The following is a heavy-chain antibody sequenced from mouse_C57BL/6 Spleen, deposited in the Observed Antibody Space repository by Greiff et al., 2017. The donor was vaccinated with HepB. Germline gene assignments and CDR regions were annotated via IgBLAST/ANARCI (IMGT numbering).Heavy chain of an antibody. J-gene: IGHJ2*01. CDR1: GYAFSSYW. D-gene: IGHD1-1*01. V-gene: IGHV1-80*01. CDR2: IYPGDGDT. CDR3: ARPHYYGSSYVYFDY. Sequence: VMLVESGAELVKPGASVKISCKASGYAFSSYWMNWVKQRPGKGLEWIGQIYPGDGDTNYNGKFKGKATLTADKSSSTAYMQLSSLTSEDSAVYFCARPHYYGSSYVYFDYWGQGTTLTVSS.